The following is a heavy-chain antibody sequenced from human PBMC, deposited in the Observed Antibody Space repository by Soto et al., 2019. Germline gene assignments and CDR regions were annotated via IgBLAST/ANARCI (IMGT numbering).Heavy chain of an antibody. Sequence: GGSVRLSCAASGFTFSSYAMSWVRQAPGKGLEWVSAISGSGGSTYYADSVKGRFTISRDNSKNTLYLQMNSLRAEDTAVYYCAKDFWSHGYSGYDLNGMDYWGQGTLVTVSS. CDR1: GFTFSSYA. D-gene: IGHD5-12*01. V-gene: IGHV3-23*01. CDR3: AKDFWSHGYSGYDLNGMDY. J-gene: IGHJ4*02. CDR2: ISGSGGST.